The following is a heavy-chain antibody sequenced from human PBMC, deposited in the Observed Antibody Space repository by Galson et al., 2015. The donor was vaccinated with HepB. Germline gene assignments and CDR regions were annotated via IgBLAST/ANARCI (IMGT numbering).Heavy chain of an antibody. V-gene: IGHV1-69*13. Sequence: SVKVSCKASGGTFSSYAISWVRQAPGQGLEWMGGIIPIFGTANYAQKFQGRVTITADESTSTAYMELSSLRSEDTAVYYCARDIMSGYSSGDYWGQGTLVTVSS. J-gene: IGHJ4*02. CDR3: ARDIMSGYSSGDY. CDR1: GGTFSSYA. D-gene: IGHD6-19*01. CDR2: IIPIFGTA.